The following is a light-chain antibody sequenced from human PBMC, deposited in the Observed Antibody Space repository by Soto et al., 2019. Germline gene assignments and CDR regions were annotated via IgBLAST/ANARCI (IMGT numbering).Light chain of an antibody. Sequence: DIVMTQSPFSLSVSLGDRATLSCRASQRISTTLNWYQQKPGQAPRLLIYGASAWATGIPDRFSGSGFGTDFTLTISSLQSEDLAAYYCQQYNNRPRTFGQGTKVEMK. CDR2: GAS. CDR3: QQYNNRPRT. CDR1: QRISTT. J-gene: IGKJ1*01. V-gene: IGKV3-15*01.